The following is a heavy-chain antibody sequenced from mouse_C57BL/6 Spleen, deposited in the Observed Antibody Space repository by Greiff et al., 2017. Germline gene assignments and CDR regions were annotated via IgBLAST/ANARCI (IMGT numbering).Heavy chain of an antibody. Sequence: EVKLMESGGGLVQPGESLKLSCESNEYEFPSHDMSWVRKTPEKRLELVAAINSDGGSTYYPDTMERRFIISRVNTKKTLYLLMSSLRSEDTALYYCARGSSYGYFDVWGTGTTVTVSS. CDR3: ARGSSYGYFDV. D-gene: IGHD1-1*01. V-gene: IGHV5-2*01. CDR2: INSDGGST. J-gene: IGHJ1*03. CDR1: EYEFPSHD.